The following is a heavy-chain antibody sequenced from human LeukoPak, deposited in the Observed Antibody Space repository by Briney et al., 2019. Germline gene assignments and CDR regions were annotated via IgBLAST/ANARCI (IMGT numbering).Heavy chain of an antibody. Sequence: ASVKVSCKASGGTLSSYAFSWVRQAPGQGLEWMGGIMPIFGTPNYALKFQGRVTITADESTRTTYMELSSLGSEDTAVYYCALIVASEVYYYHYGMDVWGQGTTVTVSS. D-gene: IGHD2-21*01. V-gene: IGHV1-69*01. CDR3: ALIVASEVYYYHYGMDV. J-gene: IGHJ6*02. CDR2: IMPIFGTP. CDR1: GGTLSSYA.